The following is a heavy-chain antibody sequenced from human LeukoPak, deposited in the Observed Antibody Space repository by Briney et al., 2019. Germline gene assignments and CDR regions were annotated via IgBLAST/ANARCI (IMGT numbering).Heavy chain of an antibody. CDR3: AREPTFTSAWYTSFDQ. D-gene: IGHD2-2*01. V-gene: IGHV3-21*01. Sequence: PGGSLRLSRAASGFTFSSYSMNWVRQAPGKGLEWVSSISSSSSYIYYADSVKGRFTISRDNAKNSLYLQMNSLRAEDRGVYYCAREPTFTSAWYTSFDQWGQGILVTVSS. CDR2: ISSSSSYI. J-gene: IGHJ5*02. CDR1: GFTFSSYS.